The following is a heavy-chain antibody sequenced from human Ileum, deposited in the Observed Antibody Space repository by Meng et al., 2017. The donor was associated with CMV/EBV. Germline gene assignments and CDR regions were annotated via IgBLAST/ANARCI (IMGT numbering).Heavy chain of an antibody. J-gene: IGHJ4*02. CDR2: MYFSGIA. CDR3: ARDLTNKWFYY. V-gene: IGHV4-39*07. D-gene: IGHD1-26*01. CDR1: GDPISSGSHS. Sequence: QPTEAGPGLVKPAAALSLTRPASGDPISSGSHSWAWFRQPPGKRLEWIGSMYFSGIADYNPSLKSRVTISLHATQKQFSLRLTSVTAADSAVYFCARDLTNKWFYYWGQGTLVTVSS.